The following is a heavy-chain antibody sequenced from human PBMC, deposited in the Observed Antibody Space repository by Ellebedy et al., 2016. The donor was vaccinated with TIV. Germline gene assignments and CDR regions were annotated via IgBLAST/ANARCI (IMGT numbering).Heavy chain of an antibody. Sequence: GESLKISXAASGFTFSNYWMSWVRQAPGKGLEWVANIKQDGSEKHYVDSVKGRLTISRDNAKSSLYLQMNSLRVEDTALYYCSSHVETSMTHWGQGTLVTVSS. CDR3: SSHVETSMTH. J-gene: IGHJ4*02. CDR2: IKQDGSEK. V-gene: IGHV3-7*01. CDR1: GFTFSNYW. D-gene: IGHD5-18*01.